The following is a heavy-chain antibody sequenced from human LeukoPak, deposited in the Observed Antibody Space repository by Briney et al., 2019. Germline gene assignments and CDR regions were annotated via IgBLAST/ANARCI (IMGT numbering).Heavy chain of an antibody. CDR2: INPDGSDR. V-gene: IGHV3-7*01. Sequence: PGGSLRLSCEASGFSFSNYWMSWVRQAPGRGLEWVANINPDGSDRRYMDPVNGRFTISRDNARNSLYLQMNYLRVEDTAVYYCARDSASLWFGELSGWFAPWGQGTLVTVSS. J-gene: IGHJ5*02. CDR1: GFSFSNYW. CDR3: ARDSASLWFGELSGWFAP. D-gene: IGHD3-10*01.